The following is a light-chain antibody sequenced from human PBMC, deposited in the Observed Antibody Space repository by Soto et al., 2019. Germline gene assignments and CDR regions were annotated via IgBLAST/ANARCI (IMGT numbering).Light chain of an antibody. CDR1: QSVNLN. Sequence: EIMMTQSPGTLSVSPGEGATLSCTASQSVNLNLAWYQQKPGQPPRLLLYGASNRAPGIPVRFRGSGSGTEFTLTISSLQPEYSAVYYCHRYNSWPRGIFGPGTKVQIK. CDR3: HRYNSWPRGI. CDR2: GAS. V-gene: IGKV3-15*01. J-gene: IGKJ3*01.